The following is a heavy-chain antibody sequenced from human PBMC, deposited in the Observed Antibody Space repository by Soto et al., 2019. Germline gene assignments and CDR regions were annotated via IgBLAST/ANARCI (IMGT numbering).Heavy chain of an antibody. D-gene: IGHD2-2*01. J-gene: IGHJ1*01. V-gene: IGHV1-8*01. CDR2: MNTNNGNT. Sequence: GASVKVSCKASGYTFTSYDINWVRQATGQGLEWMGWMNTNNGNTSYAQKFQGRVTMTTDTSMSTAYMELRSLRSDDTAMYYCARTHCTSTTCYAYAGVFQHWGQGTLVTGSS. CDR1: GYTFTSYD. CDR3: ARTHCTSTTCYAYAGVFQH.